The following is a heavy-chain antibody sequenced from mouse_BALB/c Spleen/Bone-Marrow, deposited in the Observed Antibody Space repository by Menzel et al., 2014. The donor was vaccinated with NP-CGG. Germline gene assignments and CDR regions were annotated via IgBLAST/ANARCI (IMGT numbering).Heavy chain of an antibody. CDR1: GFDFSRYW. J-gene: IGHJ2*01. CDR3: ARQSYYGYSDY. V-gene: IGHV4-1*02. Sequence: EVKLVESGGGLVQPGGSLKLSCAASGFDFSRYWMSWVRQAPGKGLEWIGEINPGSSTINYTPSLKDKFIISRDNAKNTLYLQMSKVRSEDTALYYCARQSYYGYSDYWGQGTTLTVSS. CDR2: INPGSSTI. D-gene: IGHD1-1*01.